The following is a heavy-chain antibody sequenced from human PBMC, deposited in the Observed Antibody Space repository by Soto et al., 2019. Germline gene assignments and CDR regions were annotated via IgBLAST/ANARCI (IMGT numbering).Heavy chain of an antibody. D-gene: IGHD3-10*01. J-gene: IGHJ4*02. V-gene: IGHV3-72*01. Sequence: PGESLRLSCAASGFTFSDHYMDWVRQAPGKGLEWVGRIRNRPNSYTTQYAASVKGRFAVLRDDSENLVYLQMNDLKTEDTAVYYCVRDSGRGFYFDYWGQGAQVTVSS. CDR1: GFTFSDHY. CDR3: VRDSGRGFYFDY. CDR2: IRNRPNSYTT.